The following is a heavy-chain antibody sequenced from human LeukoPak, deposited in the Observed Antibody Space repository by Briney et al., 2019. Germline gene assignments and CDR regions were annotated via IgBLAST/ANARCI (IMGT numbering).Heavy chain of an antibody. J-gene: IGHJ6*02. CDR1: GGSFSGYY. CDR3: ARGQYYYGSGSYLYYYYGMDV. D-gene: IGHD3-10*01. Sequence: SETLSLTCAVYGGSFSGYYWSWIRQPPGKGLEWIGEINHSGSTNYNPSLKSRVTISVDTSKSQFSLKLSSVTAADTAVYYCARGQYYYGSGSYLYYYYGMDVWGQGTTVTVSS. CDR2: INHSGST. V-gene: IGHV4-34*01.